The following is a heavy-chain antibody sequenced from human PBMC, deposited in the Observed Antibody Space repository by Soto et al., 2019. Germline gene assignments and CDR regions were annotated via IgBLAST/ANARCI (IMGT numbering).Heavy chain of an antibody. J-gene: IGHJ3*02. V-gene: IGHV3-73*01. D-gene: IGHD3-16*01. Sequence: EVQLVESGGGLVQPGGSLKLSCAASGFTFSGSAMHWVRQASGKGLEWVGRIRSKANSYATANAASVKGRFTISRDDSKARGYLKMTSQKTENTVGYFCTQTSRHYDYIWGSYQRKALDIWGKGTMVTV. CDR1: GFTFSGSA. CDR2: IRSKANSYAT. CDR3: TQTSRHYDYIWGSYQRKALDI.